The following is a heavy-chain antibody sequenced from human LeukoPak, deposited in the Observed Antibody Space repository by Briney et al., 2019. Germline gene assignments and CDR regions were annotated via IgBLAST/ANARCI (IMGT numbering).Heavy chain of an antibody. D-gene: IGHD6-13*01. CDR3: ARVRRSSSRIKGAFDI. CDR1: GGSFSGYY. V-gene: IGHV4-34*01. CDR2: INHSGST. Sequence: SETLSLTCAVYGGSFSGYYWSWIRQPPGKGLGRIGEINHSGSTNYNPSLKSRVTISVDTSKDQSSLKLSSVTAADTAVYYCARVRRSSSRIKGAFDIWGQGTMVTVSS. J-gene: IGHJ3*02.